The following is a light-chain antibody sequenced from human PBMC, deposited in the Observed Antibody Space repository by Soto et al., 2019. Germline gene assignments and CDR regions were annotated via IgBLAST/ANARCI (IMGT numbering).Light chain of an antibody. V-gene: IGKV3-20*01. J-gene: IGKJ4*01. Sequence: EIVLTQSPGTLSLSPGERATLSCRASQSVSSSYLAWYQQKPGQAPRLLIHGASNRATGIPDRFSGSGSGPDFTLAISRLEPEDFEVYYCQQYGSSVLTFGGGTKVEIK. CDR1: QSVSSSY. CDR3: QQYGSSVLT. CDR2: GAS.